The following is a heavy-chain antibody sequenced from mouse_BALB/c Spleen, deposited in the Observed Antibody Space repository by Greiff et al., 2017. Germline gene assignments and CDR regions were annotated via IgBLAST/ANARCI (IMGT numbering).Heavy chain of an antibody. D-gene: IGHD4-1*01. V-gene: IGHV1-14*01. J-gene: IGHJ4*01. CDR2: INPYNDGT. Sequence: EVQLQQSGPELVKPGASVKMSCKASGYTFTSYVMHWVKQKPGQGLEWIGYINPYNDGTKYNEKFKGKATLTSDKSSSTAYMELSSLTSEDSAVYYCARRLTGTGGYYAMDYWGQGTSVTVSS. CDR1: GYTFTSYV. CDR3: ARRLTGTGGYYAMDY.